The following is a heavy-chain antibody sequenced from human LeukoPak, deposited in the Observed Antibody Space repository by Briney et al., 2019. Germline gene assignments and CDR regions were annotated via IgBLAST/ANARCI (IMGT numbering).Heavy chain of an antibody. CDR1: GFTFSTYS. CDR3: ARDDNYAFDS. CDR2: INNRNSFL. J-gene: IGHJ4*02. V-gene: IGHV3-48*02. D-gene: IGHD5-18*01. Sequence: GGSLRLSCAASGFTFSTYSMNWVRQAPGKGLEWISYINNRNSFLSYAESVKGRFTISSDNAKNSLYLQMNSLIDEDTAVYYCARDDNYAFDSWGQGTLVTVSS.